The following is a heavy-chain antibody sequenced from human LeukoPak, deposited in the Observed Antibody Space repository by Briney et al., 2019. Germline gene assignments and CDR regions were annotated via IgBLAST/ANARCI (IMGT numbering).Heavy chain of an antibody. CDR1: GGSISSSSYY. D-gene: IGHD6-13*01. CDR2: IYYSGST. V-gene: IGHV4-39*07. Sequence: PSETLSLTCTVSGGSISSSSYYWGWIRQPPGKGLEWIGSIYYSGSTYYNPSLKSRVTISVDTSKNQFSLKLSSVTAADTAVYYCASSRSSSWYFDYWGQGTLVTVSS. CDR3: ASSRSSSWYFDY. J-gene: IGHJ4*02.